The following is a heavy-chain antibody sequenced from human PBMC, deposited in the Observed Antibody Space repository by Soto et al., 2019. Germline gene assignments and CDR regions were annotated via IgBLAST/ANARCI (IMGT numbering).Heavy chain of an antibody. CDR1: GGTFSSYT. J-gene: IGHJ5*02. CDR3: ARDKGWFDP. CDR2: IIPILGIT. V-gene: IGHV1-69*08. Sequence: QVQLVQSGAEVKKPGSSVKVSCKASGGTFSSYTFSWVRQAPGQGLEWMGRIIPILGITNYAQKFQGRVTITADKSTSTAYMEVSSLGSEDTAVYYCARDKGWFDPWGQGTLVTVSS.